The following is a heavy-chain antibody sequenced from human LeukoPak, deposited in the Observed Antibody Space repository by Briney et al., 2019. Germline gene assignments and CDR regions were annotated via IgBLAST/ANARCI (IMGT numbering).Heavy chain of an antibody. V-gene: IGHV3-7*01. D-gene: IGHD2-2*01. J-gene: IGHJ4*02. CDR1: GFTFSRHW. CDR3: ATTVLRYPADYFAS. CDR2: MNQDGSAI. Sequence: GGSLRLSCAASGFTFSRHWMSWVRQAPGKGLERVAHMNQDGSAIYSIDSVKGRFTISRDNDKNSLYLQMTGLTGADTALYDCATTVLRYPADYFASWGKETLVTVSS.